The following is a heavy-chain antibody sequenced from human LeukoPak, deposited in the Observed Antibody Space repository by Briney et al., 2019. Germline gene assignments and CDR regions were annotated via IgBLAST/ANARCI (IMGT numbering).Heavy chain of an antibody. CDR1: GFTFSSYA. CDR3: AKGLDTTMSNEAVDI. Sequence: GGSLRLSCAASGFTFSSYAISWVRQAPGKGLEWVSAISGSGGSTYSADSVKGRFTISRDNSKNTLYLQMNSLRVEDTAVYYCAKGLDTTMSNEAVDIWGQGTMVTVSS. J-gene: IGHJ3*02. V-gene: IGHV3-23*01. D-gene: IGHD5-18*01. CDR2: ISGSGGST.